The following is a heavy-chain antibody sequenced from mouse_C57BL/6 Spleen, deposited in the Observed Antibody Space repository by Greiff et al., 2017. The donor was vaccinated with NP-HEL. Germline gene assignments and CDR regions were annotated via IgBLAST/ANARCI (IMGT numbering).Heavy chain of an antibody. CDR3: TRDYGSSPYYAMDY. CDR2: IYPGNSDT. CDR1: GYTFTSYW. Sequence: EVQLQQSGTVLARPGASVKMSCKTSGYTFTSYWMHWVKQRPGQGLEWIGAIYPGNSDTSYNQKFKGKAKLTAVTSASTAYMGLSSLTNEDSAVYYCTRDYGSSPYYAMDYWGQGTSVTVSS. D-gene: IGHD1-1*01. J-gene: IGHJ4*01. V-gene: IGHV1-5*01.